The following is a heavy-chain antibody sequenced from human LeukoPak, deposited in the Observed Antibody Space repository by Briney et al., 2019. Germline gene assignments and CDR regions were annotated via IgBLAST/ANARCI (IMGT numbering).Heavy chain of an antibody. Sequence: GASVKVSCKASGYTFTSYGISWVRQAPGQGLEWMGWISAYNGNTNYAQKLQGRVTMTTDTSTSTAYMELRSLRSDDTAVYYCARDRPGSIISLPDAFDIWGLGTMVTVSS. J-gene: IGHJ3*02. CDR2: ISAYNGNT. CDR3: ARDRPGSIISLPDAFDI. V-gene: IGHV1-18*01. CDR1: GYTFTSYG. D-gene: IGHD3-10*01.